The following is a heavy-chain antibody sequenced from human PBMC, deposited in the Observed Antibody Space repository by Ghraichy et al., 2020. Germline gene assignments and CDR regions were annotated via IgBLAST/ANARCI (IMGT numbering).Heavy chain of an antibody. CDR3: AKDEVPVYTRGH. CDR2: ISYDGVDT. D-gene: IGHD2-2*01. CDR1: RFTFGSYG. J-gene: IGHJ4*02. V-gene: IGHV3-30*18. Sequence: GGSLRLSCAASRFTFGSYGMHWVRQAPGKGLEWVAVISYDGVDTSYADSVRGRFTISRDNSKNVLYLQMNSLTVVDTAVYYCAKDEVPVYTRGHWGQGTLVTVSS.